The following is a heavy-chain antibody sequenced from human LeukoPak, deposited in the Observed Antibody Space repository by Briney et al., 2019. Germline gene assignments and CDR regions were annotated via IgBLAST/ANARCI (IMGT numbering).Heavy chain of an antibody. D-gene: IGHD6-13*01. CDR1: GGSFSGYY. CDR2: INHSGRT. J-gene: IGHJ4*02. CDR3: ARNKNIAAAGTFDY. V-gene: IGHV4-34*01. Sequence: SETLSLTCAVYGGSFSGYYWSWIRQPPGKGLEWIGEINHSGRTNYNPSLKSRVTISVDTSKNQFSLKLSSVTAADTAVYYCARNKNIAAAGTFDYWGQGTLVTVSS.